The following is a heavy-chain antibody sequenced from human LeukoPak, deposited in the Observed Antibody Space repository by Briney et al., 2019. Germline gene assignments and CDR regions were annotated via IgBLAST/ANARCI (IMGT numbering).Heavy chain of an antibody. CDR1: GGSISSGGYS. CDR3: ARRAATVVTHDAFDI. CDR2: IYHSGST. Sequence: SETLSLTCAVSGGSISSGGYSWSWIRQPPGKGLEWIGYIYHSGSTYYNPSLKSRVTISIDTSKNHFSLKLSSVTAADTAVYYCARRAATVVTHDAFDIWGQGTMVTVSS. D-gene: IGHD4-23*01. V-gene: IGHV4-30-2*01. J-gene: IGHJ3*02.